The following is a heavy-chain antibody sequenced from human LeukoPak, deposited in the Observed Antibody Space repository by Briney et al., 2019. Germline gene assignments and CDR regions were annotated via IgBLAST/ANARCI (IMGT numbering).Heavy chain of an antibody. CDR3: ARAGILGYDSSGYYTPPFDY. V-gene: IGHV1-2*02. CDR1: GYTFTGYY. D-gene: IGHD3-22*01. J-gene: IGHJ4*02. CDR2: INPNSGGT. Sequence: ASVKVSCKASGYTFTGYYVHWVRQAPGQGLEWMGWINPNSGGTNYAQKFQGRVTMTRDTFISTAYMELSRLRSDDTAVYYCARAGILGYDSSGYYTPPFDYWGQGTLVTVSS.